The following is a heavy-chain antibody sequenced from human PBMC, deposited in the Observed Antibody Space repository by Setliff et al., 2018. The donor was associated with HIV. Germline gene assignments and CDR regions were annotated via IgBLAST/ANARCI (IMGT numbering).Heavy chain of an antibody. V-gene: IGHV4-31*03. CDR2: IHYSGNT. J-gene: IGHJ6*03. CDR3: AREIQFSATTYYYYYMDD. Sequence: SETLSLTCTVSGGSISSGGYYWSWIRQHPGKGLEWIGYIHYSGNTYNNPSLNSRISISVDMSKNKFSLKLSSLTAADTAVYYCAREIQFSATTYYYYYMDDWGRGTTVTVSS. D-gene: IGHD5-18*01. CDR1: GGSISSGGYY.